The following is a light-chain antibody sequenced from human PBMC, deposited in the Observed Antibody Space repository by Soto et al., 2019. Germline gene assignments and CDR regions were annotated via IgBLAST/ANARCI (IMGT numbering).Light chain of an antibody. V-gene: IGKV1-5*01. J-gene: IGKJ1*01. CDR1: QPISSW. CDR3: QQYENYST. Sequence: DIQMTQSPPTLAASLGDRVTITCRASQPISSWFAWYHQKPGKAPKLLIYDASNLESGVPSRLSGSGPGTEFTLTISSLQPEDFGIYYCQQYENYSTFGQGTKVDIK. CDR2: DAS.